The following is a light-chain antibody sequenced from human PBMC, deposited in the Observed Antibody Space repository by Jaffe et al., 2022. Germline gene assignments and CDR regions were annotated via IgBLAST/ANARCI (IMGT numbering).Light chain of an antibody. CDR3: QQYNNWPPKT. Sequence: EIVMTQSPATLSVSPGERVTLSCRASQSINRNLAWYQQKPGQAPRLLIYGASTRATGSPGRFSGSGSGTEFSLTISSLQSEDFAVYYCQQYNNWPPKTFGQGTKVEIK. J-gene: IGKJ1*01. CDR1: QSINRN. CDR2: GAS. V-gene: IGKV3-15*01.